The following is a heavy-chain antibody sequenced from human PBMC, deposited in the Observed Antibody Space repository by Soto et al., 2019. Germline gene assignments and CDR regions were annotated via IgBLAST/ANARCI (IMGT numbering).Heavy chain of an antibody. CDR1: GYTFTSYG. CDR2: ISAYNGNT. V-gene: IGHV1-18*01. D-gene: IGHD5-18*01. Sequence: QVQLVQSGAEVKKPGASVKVSCKASGYTFTSYGISWVRQAPGQGLEWMGWISAYNGNTNYAQKLQGRVTMTTDTTTRTAYMELRSLRSDDTAVYYCASSLLVGYGLEGESDWGQGTLVTVSS. J-gene: IGHJ4*02. CDR3: ASSLLVGYGLEGESD.